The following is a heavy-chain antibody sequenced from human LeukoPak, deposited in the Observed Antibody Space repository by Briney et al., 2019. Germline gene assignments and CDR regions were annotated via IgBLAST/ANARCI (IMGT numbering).Heavy chain of an antibody. V-gene: IGHV3-23*01. CDR2: ISGSGGST. CDR1: GFTFSIFA. CDR3: AKVAMGYYGSGSLDY. Sequence: GGSLRLSCAASGFTFSIFAMSWVRQAPGKGLEWVSAISGSGGSTYYADSVKGRFTISRDNSKNTLYLQMNSLRAEDMAVYYCAKVAMGYYGSGSLDYWGQGTLVTVSS. J-gene: IGHJ4*02. D-gene: IGHD3-10*01.